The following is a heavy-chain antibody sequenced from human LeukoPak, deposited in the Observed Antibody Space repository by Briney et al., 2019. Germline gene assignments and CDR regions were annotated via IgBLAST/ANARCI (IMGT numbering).Heavy chain of an antibody. CDR1: GYTFTSYG. CDR3: ARVGYYDSSGYYYY. V-gene: IGHV1-18*01. J-gene: IGHJ4*02. CDR2: ISAYNGNT. Sequence: GASVKVSCKASGYTFTSYGISWVRQAPGQGLEWMGWISAYNGNTNYAQKLQGRVTMTTDTSTSTAYMELRSLRSDDTAVYYWARVGYYDSSGYYYYWGQGTLVTVSS. D-gene: IGHD3-22*01.